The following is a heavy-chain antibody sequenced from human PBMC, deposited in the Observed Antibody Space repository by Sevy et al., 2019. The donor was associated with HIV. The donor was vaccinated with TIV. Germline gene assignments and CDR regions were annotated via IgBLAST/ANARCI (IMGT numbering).Heavy chain of an antibody. Sequence: GGSLRLSCAASGFTVNSNYMTWVRQAPGKGLEGVSVIHSDDTTYHADSVKDRFTISRDNFKNTLYLHMNSLRAEDTAVYYCAKWGADTAMAAYSTSWYVDYWGQGTLVTVSS. J-gene: IGHJ4*02. CDR2: IHSDDTT. V-gene: IGHV3-66*01. D-gene: IGHD5-18*01. CDR1: GFTVNSNY. CDR3: AKWGADTAMAAYSTSWYVDY.